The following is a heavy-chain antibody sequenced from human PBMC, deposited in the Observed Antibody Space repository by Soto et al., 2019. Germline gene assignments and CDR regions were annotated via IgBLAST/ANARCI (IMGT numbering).Heavy chain of an antibody. Sequence: SETLSRTCAVSGGSISSGGYSWSWIRQPPGKGLEWIGYIYHSGSTYYNPSLKSRVTISVDRSKNQFSLKLSSVTAADTAVYYCARVPDRRGQGTLVTVSS. D-gene: IGHD2-2*01. J-gene: IGHJ5*02. CDR3: ARVPDR. V-gene: IGHV4-30-2*01. CDR1: GGSISSGGYS. CDR2: IYHSGST.